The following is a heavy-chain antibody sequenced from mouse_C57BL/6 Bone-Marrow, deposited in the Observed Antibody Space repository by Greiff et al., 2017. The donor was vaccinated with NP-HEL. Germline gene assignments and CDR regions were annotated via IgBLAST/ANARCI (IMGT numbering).Heavy chain of an antibody. Sequence: EVQLVESGGGLVQPKASLKLSCAASGFTFNTYSMPWVRPAPGTGLEWVARIRRKSSNYATYYADSVKDRFTISRDDSQSMLYLQMNNLKTEDTAMYYCVRGRSAWFAYWGQGTLVTVSA. D-gene: IGHD1-1*01. CDR2: IRRKSSNYAT. CDR1: GFTFNTYS. V-gene: IGHV10-3*01. CDR3: VRGRSAWFAY. J-gene: IGHJ3*01.